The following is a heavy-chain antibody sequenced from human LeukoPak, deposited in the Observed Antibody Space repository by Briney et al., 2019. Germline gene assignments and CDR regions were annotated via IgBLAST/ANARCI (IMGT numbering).Heavy chain of an antibody. D-gene: IGHD3-22*01. V-gene: IGHV3-43D*03. CDR2: ISWDGGST. Sequence: GGSLRLSCAASGFTFDDYAMHWVRQAPGKGLEWVSLISWDGGSTYYADSVKGRFTISRDNSKNSLYLQMNSLRAEDTALYYCAQGTYYDSSGYYPGDYWGQGTLVTVSS. J-gene: IGHJ4*02. CDR1: GFTFDDYA. CDR3: AQGTYYDSSGYYPGDY.